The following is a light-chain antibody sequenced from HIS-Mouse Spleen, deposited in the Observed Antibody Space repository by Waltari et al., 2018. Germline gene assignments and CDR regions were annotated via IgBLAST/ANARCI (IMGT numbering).Light chain of an antibody. Sequence: SYELTQPPSVSVSPGQTARITCSGDALPKKYAYWYQQKSGQAPVLVIYEDSKRPSGIPERFSGCRSGTMATLTISGGQVEDEADYYCYSTDSSGNHRVFGGGTKLTVL. CDR1: ALPKKY. CDR2: EDS. V-gene: IGLV3-10*01. CDR3: YSTDSSGNHRV. J-gene: IGLJ2*01.